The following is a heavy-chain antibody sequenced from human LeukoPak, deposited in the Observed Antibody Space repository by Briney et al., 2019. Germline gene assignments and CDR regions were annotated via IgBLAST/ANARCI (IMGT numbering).Heavy chain of an antibody. V-gene: IGHV3-53*01. CDR1: GFTVSSNY. D-gene: IGHD2-2*02. Sequence: GGSLRLSCAASGFTVSSNYMSWVRQAPGKGLEWVSVIYSGGSTFYADSVKGRFTISRDNSKSTLYLQMNSLRAEDTAVYYCARPFEVVPAAIAWGQGTLVTVSS. J-gene: IGHJ4*02. CDR2: IYSGGST. CDR3: ARPFEVVPAAIA.